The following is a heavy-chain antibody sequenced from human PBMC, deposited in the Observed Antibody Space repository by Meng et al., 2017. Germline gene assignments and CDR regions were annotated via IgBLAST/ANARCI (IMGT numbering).Heavy chain of an antibody. CDR3: AREVVAALDY. CDR2: INHSGST. V-gene: IGHV4-34*01. Sequence: HGQRPQWVEGLLTPSATLALSCSAYVGSFSVYYWSRIRQPPGKGLAWIGEINHSGSTNYNPSLKSRVTISVDTSKNQFSLKLSSVTAADTAVYYCAREVVAALDYWGQGTLVTVSS. CDR1: VGSFSVYY. J-gene: IGHJ4*02. D-gene: IGHD2-15*01.